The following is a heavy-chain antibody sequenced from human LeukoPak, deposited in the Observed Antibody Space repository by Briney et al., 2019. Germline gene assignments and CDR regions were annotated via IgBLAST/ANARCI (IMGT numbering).Heavy chain of an antibody. J-gene: IGHJ4*02. Sequence: PSETLSLTCTVSGGSISSYYWSWIRQPPGKGLEWIGYIYYSGSTNYNPSLKSRVTISVDTSKNQFSLKLSSVTAADTPVYYCARVRGSSGREYYFDYWGQGTLVTVSS. CDR1: GGSISSYY. V-gene: IGHV4-59*01. CDR3: ARVRGSSGREYYFDY. CDR2: IYYSGST. D-gene: IGHD6-25*01.